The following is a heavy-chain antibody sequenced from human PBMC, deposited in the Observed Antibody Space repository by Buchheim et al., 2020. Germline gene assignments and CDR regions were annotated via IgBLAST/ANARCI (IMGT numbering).Heavy chain of an antibody. CDR3: ARMATTYWYFDL. V-gene: IGHV4-34*01. D-gene: IGHD5-24*01. CDR2: INHSGGT. Sequence: QVQLQQWGAGLLKPSETLSLTCAVYGGSFSGYYWSWIRQPPGKGLEWIGEINHSGGTNYNPSLKSRVSVSLDTSNNRLSLKLTSVTAADTAVYYCARMATTYWYFDLWSRGTL. J-gene: IGHJ2*01. CDR1: GGSFSGYY.